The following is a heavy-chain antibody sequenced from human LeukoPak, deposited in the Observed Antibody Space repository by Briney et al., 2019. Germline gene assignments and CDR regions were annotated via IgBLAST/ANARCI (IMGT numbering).Heavy chain of an antibody. CDR3: ARVTSSGQQLAYFDY. CDR1: GFTFSTYS. J-gene: IGHJ4*02. D-gene: IGHD6-13*01. CDR2: ITSDSVTM. V-gene: IGHV3-48*04. Sequence: GGSLRLSCAASGFTFSTYSMNWVRQPPGKGLEWVSYITSDSVTMFYADSVKGRFTISRDNAKNSLYLQMNSLRAEDTAVYYCARVTSSGQQLAYFDYWGQGTLVTVSS.